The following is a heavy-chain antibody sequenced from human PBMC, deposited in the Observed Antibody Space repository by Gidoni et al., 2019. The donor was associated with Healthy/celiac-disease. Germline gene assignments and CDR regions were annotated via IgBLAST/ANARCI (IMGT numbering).Heavy chain of an antibody. CDR2: SIPIFVTA. CDR3: ARACGSYSPLSCLDY. J-gene: IGHJ4*02. Sequence: QVQLVQSGAEVTKPGCSVKVSCKDAGGNFSSYAISWVRQAPGQGLEWMGGSIPIFVTANYAQQVQGRVTTTADESTSTAYMELSSLRSEDTAVYYCARACGSYSPLSCLDYWGQGTLVTVSS. D-gene: IGHD1-26*01. V-gene: IGHV1-69*01. CDR1: GGNFSSYA.